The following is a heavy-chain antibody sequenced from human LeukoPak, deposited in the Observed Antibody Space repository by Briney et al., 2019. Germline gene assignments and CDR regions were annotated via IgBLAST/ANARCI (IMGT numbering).Heavy chain of an antibody. CDR2: IKQDGSEK. CDR1: GFTFSSYW. J-gene: IGHJ4*02. D-gene: IGHD2-2*01. CDR3: ARVREDIVAVPAVSSLDY. V-gene: IGHV3-7*01. Sequence: PGGSLRLSCAASGFTFSSYWMSWVRQAPGKGLERGANIKQDGSEKYYVDSVKGRFTISRDNAKNSLYLQMNSLRAEDTAVYYCARVREDIVAVPAVSSLDYWGQGTLVTVSS.